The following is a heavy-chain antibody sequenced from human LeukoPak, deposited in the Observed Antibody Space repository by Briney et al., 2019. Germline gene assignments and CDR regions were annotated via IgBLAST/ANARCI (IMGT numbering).Heavy chain of an antibody. V-gene: IGHV4-34*01. CDR2: INHSGST. Sequence: SETLSLTCAVYGGSFSGYYWSWIRQPPGKGLEWIGEINHSGSTNYNPSLKSRVTTSVDTSKNRFSLKLSSVTAADTAVYYCARPGGSGYYGALDYWGQGTLVTVSS. J-gene: IGHJ4*02. CDR3: ARPGGSGYYGALDY. CDR1: GGSFSGYY. D-gene: IGHD3-3*01.